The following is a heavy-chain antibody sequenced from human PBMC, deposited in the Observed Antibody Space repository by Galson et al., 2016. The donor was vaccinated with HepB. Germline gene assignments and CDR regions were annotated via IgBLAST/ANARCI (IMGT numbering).Heavy chain of an antibody. CDR3: ARDNVMGAKNWFDP. CDR2: IYYGGNT. CDR1: GGSISSAGFY. D-gene: IGHD1-26*01. V-gene: IGHV4-31*03. Sequence: TLSLTCTVSGGSISSAGFYWSWIRQLPGRGLEWIGYIYYGGNTFYNPSLQSRVTMSVDTSKNQFSLRLNSVTAADTAVYYCARDNVMGAKNWFDPWGQGTLVTVSS. J-gene: IGHJ5*02.